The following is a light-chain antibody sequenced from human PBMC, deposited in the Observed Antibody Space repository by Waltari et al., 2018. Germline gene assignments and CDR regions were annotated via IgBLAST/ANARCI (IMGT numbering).Light chain of an antibody. CDR2: DVN. J-gene: IGLJ2*01. V-gene: IGLV2-23*02. CDR3: CSYAGSAITV. CDR1: SSDVGTYNL. Sequence: QSALTQTATVSGSPGQSITISCTGTSSDVGTYNLVYWYQPHPGKAPTLLIYDVNNGPSGVANRFSGSKSGNTASLTLSGLQAAHEANYYCCSYAGSAITVFGGGTKVTVL.